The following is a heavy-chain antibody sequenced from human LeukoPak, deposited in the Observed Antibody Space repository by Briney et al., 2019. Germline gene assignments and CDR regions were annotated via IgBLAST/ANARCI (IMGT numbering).Heavy chain of an antibody. CDR2: VYYSGST. V-gene: IGHV4-59*01. CDR1: GAPTSNDY. Sequence: SETLSLTCTVSGAPTSNDYWSWLRQPPGKGLEWIAHVYYSGSTNYNPSLKSRVTISLDTSKNQFSLKLSSVTAADTAVYYCARDVGATTSYFDYWGQGTLVTVSS. CDR3: ARDVGATTSYFDY. D-gene: IGHD1-26*01. J-gene: IGHJ4*02.